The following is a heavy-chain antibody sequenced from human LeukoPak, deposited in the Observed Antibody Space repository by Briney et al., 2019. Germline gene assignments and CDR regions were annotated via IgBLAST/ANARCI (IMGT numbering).Heavy chain of an antibody. CDR1: GLTLSSYW. CDR2: INPGGSSI. CDR3: ARQRGSGCLDY. J-gene: IGHJ4*02. D-gene: IGHD6-19*01. Sequence: PGRSRRLSSAASGLTLSSYWMHWVRQVQGKGLVWVARINPGGSSITYADSVKGRFTISRDNAKNSLSLRMNSLRAEDTAVYYCARQRGSGCLDYWGQGTLVTVSS. V-gene: IGHV3-74*01.